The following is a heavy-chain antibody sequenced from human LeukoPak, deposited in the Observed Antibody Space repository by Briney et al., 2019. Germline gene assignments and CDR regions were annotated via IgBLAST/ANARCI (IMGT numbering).Heavy chain of an antibody. J-gene: IGHJ4*02. V-gene: IGHV1-46*01. Sequence: ASVKVSCKASGYSFTNKHMHWVRQAPRQGLEWMEIINPRGGDTNYAQKFQGRVTMTSDTSTSTVYMEMSSLRSEDTAVYYCARECCGGWYAHRGIDLDYWGQGTLVSVSS. CDR1: GYSFTNKH. CDR2: INPRGGDT. D-gene: IGHD6-19*01. CDR3: ARECCGGWYAHRGIDLDY.